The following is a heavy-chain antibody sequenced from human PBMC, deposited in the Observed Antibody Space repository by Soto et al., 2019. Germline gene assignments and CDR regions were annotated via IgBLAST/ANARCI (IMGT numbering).Heavy chain of an antibody. CDR2: IHYSGST. D-gene: IGHD1-26*01. J-gene: IGHJ4*02. CDR1: GGPISGYY. Sequence: SETLSLTCTVSGGPISGYYWIFFRHPPWKGLEWIGYIHYSGSTKYNPPLKSRVTMSVDTSKNQFSLSLISLTAADTAVYYCARYTDTYYSYWGQGTPVTVSS. V-gene: IGHV4-59*01. CDR3: ARYTDTYYSY.